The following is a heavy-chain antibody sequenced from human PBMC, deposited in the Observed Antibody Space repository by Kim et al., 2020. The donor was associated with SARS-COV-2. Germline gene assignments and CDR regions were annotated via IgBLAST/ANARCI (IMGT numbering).Heavy chain of an antibody. V-gene: IGHV3-21*01. D-gene: IGHD3-16*01. Sequence: SSSSIYIHYADSVKRRFTISRDNDKNSLYLQMNSLRAEDTAVYYCARFTEWGQGTLVTVSS. CDR3: ARFTE. CDR2: SSSSIYI. J-gene: IGHJ4*02.